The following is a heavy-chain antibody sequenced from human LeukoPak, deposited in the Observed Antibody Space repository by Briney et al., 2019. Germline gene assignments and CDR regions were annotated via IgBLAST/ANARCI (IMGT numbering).Heavy chain of an antibody. Sequence: PGRSLRLSCAASGLTFDVYAMHWVRQAPGKGLEWVSGISWNSGSIGYADSVKGRFTISRDNAKNSLYLQMNSLRAEDTALYYCAKMAHSSGWRMTWAFDYWGQGTLVTVSS. CDR3: AKMAHSSGWRMTWAFDY. CDR1: GLTFDVYA. J-gene: IGHJ4*02. V-gene: IGHV3-9*01. CDR2: ISWNSGSI. D-gene: IGHD6-25*01.